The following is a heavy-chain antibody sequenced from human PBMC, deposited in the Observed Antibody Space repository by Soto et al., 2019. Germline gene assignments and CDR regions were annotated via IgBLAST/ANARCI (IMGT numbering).Heavy chain of an antibody. Sequence: SETLSLTCTVSGGSISSYYWSWIRQPPGKGLEWIGYIYYSGSTNYNPSLKSRVTISVDTSKNQFSLKLSSVTAADTAVYYCAMTTRGGYSSGGSCYYSNHFDYWRQGTLVTVSS. CDR2: IYYSGST. CDR1: GGSISSYY. V-gene: IGHV4-59*01. CDR3: AMTTRGGYSSGGSCYYSNHFDY. J-gene: IGHJ4*02. D-gene: IGHD2-15*01.